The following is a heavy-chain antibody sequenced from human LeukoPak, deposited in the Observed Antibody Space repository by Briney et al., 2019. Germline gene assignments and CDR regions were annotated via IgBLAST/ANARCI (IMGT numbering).Heavy chain of an antibody. CDR1: GYSFNKYL. CDR2: IYPGDSDT. D-gene: IGHD4-17*01. V-gene: IGHV5-51*01. J-gene: IGHJ4*02. CDR3: ARPSYGASDY. Sequence: GESLKISCKGSGYSFNKYLIGWVRQMPGKGLEWMGIIYPGDSDTRYSPSFQGQVTISVDKSITTAYLQWSSLKASDTAMYYCARPSYGASDYWGQGTLVTVSS.